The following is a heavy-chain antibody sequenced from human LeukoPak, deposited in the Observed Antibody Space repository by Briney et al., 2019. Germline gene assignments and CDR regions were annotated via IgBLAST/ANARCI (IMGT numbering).Heavy chain of an antibody. V-gene: IGHV4-61*02. CDR1: GGSVSSGNYY. Sequence: SSETLSLTCTVSGGSVSSGNYYWTWIRQPAGKGLEWIGRIYTSGSTYYNPSLKSRVTISVDRSKNQFSLKLSSVTAADTAVYYCARDLGYCSSTSCPGAGYWGQGTLVTVSS. CDR2: IYTSGST. J-gene: IGHJ4*02. CDR3: ARDLGYCSSTSCPGAGY. D-gene: IGHD2-2*01.